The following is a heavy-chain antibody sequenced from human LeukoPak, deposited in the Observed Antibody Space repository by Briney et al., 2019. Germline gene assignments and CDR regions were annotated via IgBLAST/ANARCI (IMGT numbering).Heavy chain of an antibody. J-gene: IGHJ4*02. V-gene: IGHV4-59*12. CDR1: GGSISSYY. CDR3: ARDLLIGGRRFDY. Sequence: SETLSLTCTVSGGSISSYYWSWIRQPPGKGLEWIGYIYYSGSTNYNPSLKSRVTISVDTSKNQFSLKLSSVTAADTAVYYCARDLLIGGRRFDYWGQGTLVTVSS. D-gene: IGHD2-15*01. CDR2: IYYSGST.